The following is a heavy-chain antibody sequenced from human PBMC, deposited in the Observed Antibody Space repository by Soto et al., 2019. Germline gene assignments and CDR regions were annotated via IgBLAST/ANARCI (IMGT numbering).Heavy chain of an antibody. CDR1: GFTFSSYW. CDR3: ARERDYYDSSGYYYYDY. J-gene: IGHJ4*02. Sequence: PGGSLRLSCAASGFTFSSYWMSWVRQAPGKGLEWVANIKQDGSEKYYVDSVKGRFTISRDNAKNSLYLQMNSLRAEDTAVYYCARERDYYDSSGYYYYDYWGQGTLVTVSS. CDR2: IKQDGSEK. V-gene: IGHV3-7*05. D-gene: IGHD3-22*01.